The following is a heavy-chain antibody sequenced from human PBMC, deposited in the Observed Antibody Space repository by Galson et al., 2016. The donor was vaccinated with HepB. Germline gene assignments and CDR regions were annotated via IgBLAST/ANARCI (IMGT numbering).Heavy chain of an antibody. CDR3: AHMNQLRDAFDI. CDR1: GFSLSTSGVG. J-gene: IGHJ3*02. CDR2: IYWDDDK. V-gene: IGHV2-5*02. D-gene: IGHD6-6*01. Sequence: PALVKPTQTLTLTCTFSGFSLSTSGVGVGWIRQPPGKALQWLALIYWDDDKQYSPSLNSRLTITRDTSKNHVVLTMTNMDPVDTATYYCAHMNQLRDAFDIWGQGTMVTVSS.